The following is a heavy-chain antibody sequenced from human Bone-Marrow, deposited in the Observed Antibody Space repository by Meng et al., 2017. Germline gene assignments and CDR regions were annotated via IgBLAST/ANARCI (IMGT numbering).Heavy chain of an antibody. CDR2: IYYSGST. CDR1: GGSISSSSYY. V-gene: IGHV4-39*07. J-gene: IGHJ4*02. Sequence: SETLSLTCTVSGGSISSSSYYWGWIRQPPGKGLEWIGSIYYSGSTYYNPSLKSRVTISVDTSKNQFSLKLSSVTAADTAVYYCARVRRDDYRKRDHYFDYWGQGTLVTVSS. D-gene: IGHD5-24*01. CDR3: ARVRRDDYRKRDHYFDY.